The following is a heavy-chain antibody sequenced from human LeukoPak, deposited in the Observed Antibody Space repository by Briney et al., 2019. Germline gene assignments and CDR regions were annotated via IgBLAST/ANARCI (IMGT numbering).Heavy chain of an antibody. D-gene: IGHD6-6*01. Sequence: GGSLRLSCAASGFTFSSYAMSWVRQAPGKGLEWVSAISGSGGSTYYADSVKGRFTISRDNSKNTLYLRMNSLRAEDTAVYYCAKGTSSSSSSYYYYYGMDVWGQGTTVTVSS. J-gene: IGHJ6*02. CDR2: ISGSGGST. CDR1: GFTFSSYA. V-gene: IGHV3-23*01. CDR3: AKGTSSSSSSYYYYYGMDV.